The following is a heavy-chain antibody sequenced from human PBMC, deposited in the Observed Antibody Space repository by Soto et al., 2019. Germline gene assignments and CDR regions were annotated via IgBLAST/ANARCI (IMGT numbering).Heavy chain of an antibody. V-gene: IGHV4-59*01. D-gene: IGHD3-22*01. CDR2: IYYSGST. J-gene: IGHJ6*02. CDR3: ARAGYYYDSSGYYASNYYGMDV. CDR1: GGSISSYY. Sequence: QVQLQESGPGLVKPSETLSLTCTVSGGSISSYYWSWIRQPPGKGLEWIGYIYYSGSTNYNPSLKRRVTISVDTSKNQFSLKLSSVTAADTAVYYCARAGYYYDSSGYYASNYYGMDVWGQGTTVTVSS.